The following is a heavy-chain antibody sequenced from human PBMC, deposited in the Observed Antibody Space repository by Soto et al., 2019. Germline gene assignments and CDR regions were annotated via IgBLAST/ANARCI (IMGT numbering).Heavy chain of an antibody. Sequence: QVQLVQSGAEVKKPGASVKVSCKASGYTFTSYGISWVRQAPGQGLEWMGWISAYNGNTNYAQKLQGRATMTTDTSTSTAYMELRSLRSDDTAVYYCAREWRDWNDPISYSWFDPWGQGTLVTVSS. J-gene: IGHJ5*02. CDR1: GYTFTSYG. CDR3: AREWRDWNDPISYSWFDP. D-gene: IGHD1-1*01. CDR2: ISAYNGNT. V-gene: IGHV1-18*01.